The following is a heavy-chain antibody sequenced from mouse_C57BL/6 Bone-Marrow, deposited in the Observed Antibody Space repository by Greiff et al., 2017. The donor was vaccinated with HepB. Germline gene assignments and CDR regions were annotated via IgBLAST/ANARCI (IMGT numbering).Heavy chain of an antibody. V-gene: IGHV1-64*01. J-gene: IGHJ4*01. D-gene: IGHD4-1*01. CDR3: ASGELGYYYAMDY. CDR1: GYTFTSYW. Sequence: QVQLQQPGAELVKPGASVKLSCKASGYTFTSYWMHWVKQRPGQGLEWIGMIHPNSGSTNYNEKFKSKATLTVDKSSSTAYMQLSSLTSEDSAVYYCASGELGYYYAMDYWGQGTSVTVSS. CDR2: IHPNSGST.